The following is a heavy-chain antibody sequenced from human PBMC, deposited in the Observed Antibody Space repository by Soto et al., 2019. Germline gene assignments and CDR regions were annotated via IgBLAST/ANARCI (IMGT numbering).Heavy chain of an antibody. CDR2: IYYSGST. CDR1: GGSISSGGYY. D-gene: IGHD2-21*01. Sequence: SETLSLTCTVSGGSISSGGYYWSWIRQHPGKGLEWIGYIYYSGSTYSNPSLKSRLTISVDTSKNQFSLKLSSVTAADTAVYYCARVYFVGGVLFDYWGQGSLVTGSS. V-gene: IGHV4-31*03. CDR3: ARVYFVGGVLFDY. J-gene: IGHJ4*02.